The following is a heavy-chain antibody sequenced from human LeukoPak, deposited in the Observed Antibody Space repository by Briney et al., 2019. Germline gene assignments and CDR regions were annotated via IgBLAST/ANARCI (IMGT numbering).Heavy chain of an antibody. Sequence: VASVKVSCKASGYTFTRYDINWVRQATGQGLEWMGWISAYNGNTNYAQKLQGRVTMTTDTSTSTAYMELSSLRSEDTAVYYCARDGVVATILDYWGQGTLVTVSS. CDR2: ISAYNGNT. V-gene: IGHV1-18*01. CDR1: GYTFTRYD. D-gene: IGHD5-12*01. CDR3: ARDGVVATILDY. J-gene: IGHJ4*02.